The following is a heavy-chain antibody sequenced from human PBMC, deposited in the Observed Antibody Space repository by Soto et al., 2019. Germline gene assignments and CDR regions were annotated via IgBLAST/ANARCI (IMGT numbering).Heavy chain of an antibody. CDR1: GFTFSSYA. Sequence: QVQLVESGGGVVQPGRSLRLSCAASGFTFSSYAMHWVRQAPGKGLEWVAVISYDGSNKYYAGSVKGRFTISRDNSKNTLYLQMNSLRAEDTAVYYCARDGESWGFRFDYWGQGTLVTVSS. J-gene: IGHJ4*02. D-gene: IGHD7-27*01. CDR2: ISYDGSNK. CDR3: ARDGESWGFRFDY. V-gene: IGHV3-30-3*01.